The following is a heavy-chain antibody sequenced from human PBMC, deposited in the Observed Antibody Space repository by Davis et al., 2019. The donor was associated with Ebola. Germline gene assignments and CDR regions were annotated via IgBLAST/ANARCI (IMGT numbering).Heavy chain of an antibody. CDR3: AKRKGRDHAMDV. CDR1: GFTFGDYS. V-gene: IGHV3-9*01. J-gene: IGHJ6*02. Sequence: PGGSLRLSCTASGFTFGDYSMHWVRQAPGKGLEWVPGISGNSDTKIYADSVKGRFAISRDNVKNSLYLEMNRLRVEDTALYYCAKRKGRDHAMDVWGQGTTVIVSS. CDR2: ISGNSDTK.